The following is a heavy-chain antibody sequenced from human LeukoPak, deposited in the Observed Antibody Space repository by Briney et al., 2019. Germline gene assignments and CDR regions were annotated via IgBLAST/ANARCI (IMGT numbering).Heavy chain of an antibody. J-gene: IGHJ4*02. Sequence: PGESLKISCKASGYIFSSYWIAWVRQMPGKDLEWMVIIYPGGSDSRYSPPFQGQVTISADKSITTAYLQWSSLKASDTAMYYCARLGYCSGTSCYGVDYWGQGTLVTVSS. D-gene: IGHD2-2*01. CDR1: GYIFSSYW. CDR2: IYPGGSDS. CDR3: ARLGYCSGTSCYGVDY. V-gene: IGHV5-51*01.